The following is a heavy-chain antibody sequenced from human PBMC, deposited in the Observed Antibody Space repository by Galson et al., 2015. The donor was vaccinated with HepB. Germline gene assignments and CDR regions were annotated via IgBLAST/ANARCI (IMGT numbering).Heavy chain of an antibody. Sequence: SLRLSCAASGFTFSSYAMSWVRQVPGKGLEWVSAISGSGGSTYYADSVKGRFTISRDNSKNTLYLQMNSLRAEDTAVYYCAKGFGSSWSPFDYWGQGTLVTVSS. CDR2: ISGSGGST. J-gene: IGHJ4*02. CDR3: AKGFGSSWSPFDY. V-gene: IGHV3-23*01. CDR1: GFTFSSYA. D-gene: IGHD6-13*01.